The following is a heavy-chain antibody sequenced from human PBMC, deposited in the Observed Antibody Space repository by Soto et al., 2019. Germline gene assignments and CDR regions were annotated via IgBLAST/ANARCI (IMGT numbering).Heavy chain of an antibody. V-gene: IGHV1-69*06. CDR3: ARAANYYGSGSYRDY. CDR1: GGTFSSYA. CDR2: IIPIFGTA. Sequence: GASVKVSCKASGGTFSSYAISWVRQAPGQGLEWMGGIIPIFGTANYAQKFQGRVTITADKSTSTAYMELSSLRSEDTAVYYCARAANYYGSGSYRDYWGQGTLVTVSS. J-gene: IGHJ4*02. D-gene: IGHD3-10*01.